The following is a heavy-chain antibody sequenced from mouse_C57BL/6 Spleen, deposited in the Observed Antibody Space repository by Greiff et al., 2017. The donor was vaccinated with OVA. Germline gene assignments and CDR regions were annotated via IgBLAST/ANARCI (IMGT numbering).Heavy chain of an antibody. CDR3: ARDFITTVVRGLDY. J-gene: IGHJ4*01. V-gene: IGHV5-17*01. Sequence: EVQLVESGGGLVKPGGSLKLSCAASGFTFSDYGMHWVRRAPEKGLGWVAYISSGSSTIYYADTVKGRFTISRDNAKNTRSLQMTSLRSEDTAMYYCARDFITTVVRGLDYWGKGTSVTVAS. CDR2: ISSGSSTI. CDR1: GFTFSDYG. D-gene: IGHD1-1*01.